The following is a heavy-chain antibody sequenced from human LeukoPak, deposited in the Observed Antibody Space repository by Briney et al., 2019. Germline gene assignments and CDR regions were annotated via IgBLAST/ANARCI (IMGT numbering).Heavy chain of an antibody. Sequence: AGGSLRLSCSASGFTFSSYAMSWVRQAPGKGLEWVSAISGSGGSTYYADSVKGRFTISRDNSKNTLYLQMNSLRAEDTAVYYCAKVGVPAPYYFDYWGQGTLVTVSS. CDR2: ISGSGGST. J-gene: IGHJ4*02. V-gene: IGHV3-23*01. CDR1: GFTFSSYA. D-gene: IGHD2-2*01. CDR3: AKVGVPAPYYFDY.